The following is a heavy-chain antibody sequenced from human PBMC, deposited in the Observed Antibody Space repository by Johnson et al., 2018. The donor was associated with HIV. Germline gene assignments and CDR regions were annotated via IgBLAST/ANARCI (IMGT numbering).Heavy chain of an antibody. V-gene: IGHV3-30-3*01. D-gene: IGHD1-26*01. CDR3: ARDPSGSYAEVTPDARFDI. CDR2: ISYDGSNK. J-gene: IGHJ3*02. CDR1: GFTFNSYA. Sequence: QVQLVESGGGVVQPGRSLRLSCAASGFTFNSYAMHWVRQAPGRGLEWVAVISYDGSNKYYADSVKGRFTISRDNSKNTLYLQMNSLRAEDTAVFYCARDPSGSYAEVTPDARFDIWGQGTMVTVSS.